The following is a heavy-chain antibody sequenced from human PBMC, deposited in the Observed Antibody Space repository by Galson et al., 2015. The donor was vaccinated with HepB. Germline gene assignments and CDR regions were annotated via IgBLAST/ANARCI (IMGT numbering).Heavy chain of an antibody. CDR2: ISAYNGNT. V-gene: IGHV1-18*01. CDR3: ARLYCSGGSCYSAVDY. D-gene: IGHD2-15*01. J-gene: IGHJ4*02. Sequence: SVKVSCKASGYTFTSYGISWVRQAPGQGLEWMGWISAYNGNTNYAQKLQGRVTMTTDTSTSTAYMELRSLRSDDTAVYYCARLYCSGGSCYSAVDYWGQGTLVTVSS. CDR1: GYTFTSYG.